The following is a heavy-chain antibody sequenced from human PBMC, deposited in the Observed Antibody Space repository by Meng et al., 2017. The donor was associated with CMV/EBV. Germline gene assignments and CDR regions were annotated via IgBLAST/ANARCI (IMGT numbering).Heavy chain of an antibody. CDR1: GYTFTGYY. V-gene: IGHV1-2*02. CDR3: ARERKGDGWFDP. D-gene: IGHD3-16*01. J-gene: IGHJ5*02. CDR2: INPNSGGT. Sequence: ASVKVSCKASGYTFTGYYMHWVRQAPGQGLEWMGWINPNSGGTNYAQKFQDRVTMTRDTSISAAYMDLSRLRADDTAVYYCARERKGDGWFDPWGQGTLVTVSS.